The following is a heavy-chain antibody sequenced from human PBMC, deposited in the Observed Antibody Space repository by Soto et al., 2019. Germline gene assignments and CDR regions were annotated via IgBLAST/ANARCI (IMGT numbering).Heavy chain of an antibody. Sequence: EVQLLESGGGLVQPGGSLRLSCAASGFTFSSYAMSWVRQAPGKGLEWVSAISGSGGSTYYADSVKGRFTISRDISKNTLYLQMSSLRAEDTAVYYCAKGDSGWYYFDYWGQGTLVTVSS. J-gene: IGHJ4*02. CDR3: AKGDSGWYYFDY. CDR1: GFTFSSYA. D-gene: IGHD6-19*01. CDR2: ISGSGGST. V-gene: IGHV3-23*01.